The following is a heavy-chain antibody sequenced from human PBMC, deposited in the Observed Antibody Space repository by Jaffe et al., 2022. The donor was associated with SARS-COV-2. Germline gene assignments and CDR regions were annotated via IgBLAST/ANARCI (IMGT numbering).Heavy chain of an antibody. Sequence: QVQLQQWGVGLLKPSETLSLTCAVSGTSFSNYYWSWIRQPPGKGLEWIGEISYSGSPNYTPSLKSRVTISLDTSKNQFSLKLSSVTAADTAVYYCARGPQYQLPRRMDVWGQGTTVTVSS. CDR2: ISYSGSP. CDR3: ARGPQYQLPRRMDV. V-gene: IGHV4-34*01. J-gene: IGHJ6*02. CDR1: GTSFSNYY. D-gene: IGHD2-2*01.